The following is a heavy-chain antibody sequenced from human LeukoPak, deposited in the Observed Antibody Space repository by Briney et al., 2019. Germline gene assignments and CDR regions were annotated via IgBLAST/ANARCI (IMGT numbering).Heavy chain of an antibody. CDR2: INPNSGGT. J-gene: IGHJ6*02. D-gene: IGHD6-13*01. CDR1: GYTFTGYY. V-gene: IGHV1-2*02. Sequence: ASVKVSCKASGYTFTGYYMHWVRQAPGQGLEWMGWINPNSGGTNYAQKFQGRVTMTRDTSISTAYMELSRLRSDDTAVYYCAGPSPGFSSSWSYYYYGMDVWGQGTTVTVSS. CDR3: AGPSPGFSSSWSYYYYGMDV.